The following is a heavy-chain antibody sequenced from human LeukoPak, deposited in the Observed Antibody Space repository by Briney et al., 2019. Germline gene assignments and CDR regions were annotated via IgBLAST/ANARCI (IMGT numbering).Heavy chain of an antibody. D-gene: IGHD3-9*01. CDR2: IYYSGNT. CDR1: GDSISTSNSY. Sequence: SETLSLTCTVSGDSISTSNSYWGWIRQPPGKGLEWIGSIYYSGNTYYNASLKSRVTISVDTSKNQFSLKLSSVTAADTAVYYCARAPLGILTGPNWYFDLWGRGTLVTVSS. CDR3: ARAPLGILTGPNWYFDL. J-gene: IGHJ2*01. V-gene: IGHV4-39*07.